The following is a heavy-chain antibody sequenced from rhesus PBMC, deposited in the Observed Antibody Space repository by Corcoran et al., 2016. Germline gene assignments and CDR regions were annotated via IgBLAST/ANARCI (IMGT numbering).Heavy chain of an antibody. J-gene: IGHJ4*01. V-gene: IGHV4-81*01. Sequence: QLQLQESGPGLVKPSETLSLTCAVSGGSLSGYYRSWFCQPPGKGLEWIGNIAGNIAGTNYNPSLKSRVTISKDTSKNQFSLKLSSVTAADTAVYYCARDWSDYFPYLDYWGQGVLVTVSS. CDR1: GGSLSGYY. CDR2: IAGNIAGT. D-gene: IGHD3-22*01. CDR3: ARDWSDYFPYLDY.